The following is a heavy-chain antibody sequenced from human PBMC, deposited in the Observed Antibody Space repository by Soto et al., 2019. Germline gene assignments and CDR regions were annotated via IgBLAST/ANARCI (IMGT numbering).Heavy chain of an antibody. D-gene: IGHD6-13*01. V-gene: IGHV3-43*01. CDR2: ISWDGGST. J-gene: IGHJ4*02. CDR1: GFTFDDYT. CDR3: AKGGLYSSSWYYFDY. Sequence: GESLKISCAASGFTFDDYTMHWVRQAPGKGLEWVSLISWDGGSTYYADSVKGRFTISRDNSKNSLYLQMNSLRTEDTALYYCAKGGLYSSSWYYFDYWGQGTLVTVSS.